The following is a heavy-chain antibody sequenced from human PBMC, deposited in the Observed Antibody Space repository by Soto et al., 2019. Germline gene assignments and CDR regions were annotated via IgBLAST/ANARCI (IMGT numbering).Heavy chain of an antibody. CDR2: INPRGST. Sequence: QVQLQQWGAGLLKPSETLSLTCAVYGGSFSGYYWSWIRQPPGKGLEWLGEINPRGSTKSNPSLKSLVNISVDTSKRQSSMKRSSVTAADTAVYYCARASRVGATTSNYHYYGMDVWGQGTTVTVSS. D-gene: IGHD1-26*01. V-gene: IGHV4-34*01. CDR1: GGSFSGYY. CDR3: ARASRVGATTSNYHYYGMDV. J-gene: IGHJ6*02.